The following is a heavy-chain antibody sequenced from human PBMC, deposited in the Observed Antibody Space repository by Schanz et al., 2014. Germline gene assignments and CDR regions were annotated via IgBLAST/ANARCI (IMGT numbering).Heavy chain of an antibody. CDR3: AKYRYSVFDFDY. Sequence: EVQLVESGGGLIQPGGSLRLSCVASGFTVSSNYMSWVRQAPGKGLEWVSVIYSDGRTYYGDSVKGRFTISRDNSKNTLYLQMNSLRDEDTAMYYCAKYRYSVFDFDYWGQGTLVTVSS. V-gene: IGHV3-53*01. D-gene: IGHD3-16*02. CDR1: GFTVSSNY. J-gene: IGHJ4*02. CDR2: IYSDGRT.